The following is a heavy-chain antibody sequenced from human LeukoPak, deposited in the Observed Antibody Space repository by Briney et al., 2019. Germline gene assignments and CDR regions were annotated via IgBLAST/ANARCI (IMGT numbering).Heavy chain of an antibody. D-gene: IGHD6-19*01. Sequence: ASVKVSCKASGYTFTSYGISWVRQAPGQGLEWMGWINPNSGGTNYAQKFQGRVAMTRDTSISTAYMELSRLRSDDTAVYCCARAENLGSGWPFGYWGQGTLVTVSS. CDR1: GYTFTSYG. V-gene: IGHV1-2*02. CDR3: ARAENLGSGWPFGY. J-gene: IGHJ4*02. CDR2: INPNSGGT.